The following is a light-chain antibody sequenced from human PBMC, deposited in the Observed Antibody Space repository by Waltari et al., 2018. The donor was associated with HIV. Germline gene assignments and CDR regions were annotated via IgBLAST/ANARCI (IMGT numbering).Light chain of an antibody. Sequence: SALTQPPSASGSPGQPVTISCTGTNSDVGGYSYVSWFQQHPGKAPKLMIYEVNKRPSGVPNRFSGSKSGNTASLTVYGLQAEDDADYYCCSYAGTNHFYVFGTGTKVTVL. J-gene: IGLJ1*01. CDR1: NSDVGGYSY. CDR2: EVN. V-gene: IGLV2-8*01. CDR3: CSYAGTNHFYV.